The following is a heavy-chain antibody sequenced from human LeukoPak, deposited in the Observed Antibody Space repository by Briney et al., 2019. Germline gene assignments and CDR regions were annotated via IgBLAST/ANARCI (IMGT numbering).Heavy chain of an antibody. Sequence: ASVKVSCKVSGYTLTELSMHWVRQAPGKGLEWMGGFDPEDRETIYAQKFQGRVTITADKSTSTAYMELSSLRSEDTAVYYCADATMVRGVIITWGQGTLVTVSS. J-gene: IGHJ5*02. CDR3: ADATMVRGVIIT. V-gene: IGHV1-24*01. CDR1: GYTLTELS. CDR2: FDPEDRET. D-gene: IGHD3-10*01.